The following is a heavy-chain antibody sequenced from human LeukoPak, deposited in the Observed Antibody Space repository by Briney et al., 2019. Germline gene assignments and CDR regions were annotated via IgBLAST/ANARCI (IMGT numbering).Heavy chain of an antibody. J-gene: IGHJ4*02. CDR3: AKDISPRVYDTSLDY. CDR2: ISWNSGSI. CDR1: GFTFGGFA. V-gene: IGHV3-9*03. D-gene: IGHD3-22*01. Sequence: GGSLKPFCAASGFTFGGFALDRVRAGSGKGLEGVSGISWNSGSIGYADSVKGRFTISRDNAKNSLYLQMNSLRAEDMALYYCAKDISPRVYDTSLDYWGQGTLVTVSS.